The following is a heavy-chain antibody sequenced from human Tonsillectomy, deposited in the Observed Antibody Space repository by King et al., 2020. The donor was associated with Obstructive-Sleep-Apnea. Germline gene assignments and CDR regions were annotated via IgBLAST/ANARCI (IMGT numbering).Heavy chain of an antibody. CDR3: ARDGMGYSPYGFDV. V-gene: IGHV3-30*04. Sequence: VQLVQSGGDVVQPGRSLRLSCTASGFTFSTYPMHWVRQAPGKGLEWVAVISYDGSNGYYADSVKGRFTISRDNSKNTLYLQMNSLRAGDTAVYYCARDGMGYSPYGFDVWGQGTTVIVSS. D-gene: IGHD2-15*01. J-gene: IGHJ6*02. CDR2: ISYDGSNG. CDR1: GFTFSTYP.